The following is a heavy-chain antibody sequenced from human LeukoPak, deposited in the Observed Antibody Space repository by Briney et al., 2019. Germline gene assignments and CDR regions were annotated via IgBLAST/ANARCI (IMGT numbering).Heavy chain of an antibody. CDR2: IYYSGST. J-gene: IGHJ4*02. CDR1: GGSISSSSYY. D-gene: IGHD1-26*01. Sequence: SETLSPTCTVSGGSISSSSYYWGWIRQPPGKGLEWIGSIYYSGSTYYNPSLKSRVTISVDTSKNQFSLKLSSVTAADTAVYYCARVGYGGSYEDYWGQGTLVTVSS. CDR3: ARVGYGGSYEDY. V-gene: IGHV4-39*07.